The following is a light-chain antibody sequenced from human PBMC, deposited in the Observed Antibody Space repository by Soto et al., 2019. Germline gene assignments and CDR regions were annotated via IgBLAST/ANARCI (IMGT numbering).Light chain of an antibody. Sequence: EIVMTQSPATLSVSPGKRATVSCRASQSVSSNLAWYQQKPGQAPRLLIYGASTRATGIPARFSGSGSGTEFTLTIGSLQSEDFAVYYCQQYNNWPRTFGQGTKLEIK. CDR1: QSVSSN. J-gene: IGKJ2*01. CDR2: GAS. V-gene: IGKV3-15*01. CDR3: QQYNNWPRT.